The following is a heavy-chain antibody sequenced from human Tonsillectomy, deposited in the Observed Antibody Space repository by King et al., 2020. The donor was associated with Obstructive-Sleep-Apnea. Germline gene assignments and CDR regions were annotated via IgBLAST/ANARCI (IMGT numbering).Heavy chain of an antibody. CDR3: IKDWGEQWLITPDH. Sequence: VQLVESGGGLVQPGGSLRLSCAASGFTFSTYAMTWVRQPPGKGLEWVSGISGNGISTSYAESVKGRFTISRDNSKNTVSLQTKSLKVDDTAVYYCIKDWGEQWLITPDHWGQGTLVTVSS. CDR1: GFTFSTYA. D-gene: IGHD6-19*01. CDR2: ISGNGIST. V-gene: IGHV3-23*04. J-gene: IGHJ5*02.